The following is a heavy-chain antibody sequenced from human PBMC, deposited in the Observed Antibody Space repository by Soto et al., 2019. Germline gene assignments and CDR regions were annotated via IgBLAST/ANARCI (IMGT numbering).Heavy chain of an antibody. V-gene: IGHV1-69*01. J-gene: IGHJ4*02. CDR2: IIPLFGTA. D-gene: IGHD2-8*01. Sequence: QVQLVQSGAEVKKPGSSVKVSCKASGGTFSSYAISWVRQDPGQGLEWMGGIIPLFGTANYAQKFQGRVTITADESTSTAYIELSSLRSEDTAVYYCAFCTNGVYYFDSWGQGTLVTFAS. CDR1: GGTFSSYA. CDR3: AFCTNGVYYFDS.